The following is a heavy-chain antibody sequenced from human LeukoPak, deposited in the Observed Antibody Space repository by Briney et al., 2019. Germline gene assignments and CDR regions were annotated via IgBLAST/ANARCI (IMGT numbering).Heavy chain of an antibody. CDR1: GYTFTSYA. CDR3: ARNYGDYPNWFDP. V-gene: IGHV1-3*01. Sequence: ASVKVSCKASGYTFTSYAMHWVRQAPGQRLEWMGWINAGNGNTKYSQKFQGRVTITRGTSASTAYMELSSLRSEDTAVYYCARNYGDYPNWFDPWGQGTLVTVSS. D-gene: IGHD4-17*01. CDR2: INAGNGNT. J-gene: IGHJ5*02.